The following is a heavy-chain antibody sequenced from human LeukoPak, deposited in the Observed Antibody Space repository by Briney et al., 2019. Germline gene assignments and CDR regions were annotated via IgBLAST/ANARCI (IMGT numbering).Heavy chain of an antibody. D-gene: IGHD2-2*01. CDR2: INPNSGGT. Sequence: ASVKVSCKAFGYTFNGYYMHWVRQAPGQGLEWMGWINPNSGGTSYAQKFQGRVTMTTDTSISTAYMEVSRLESDDTAVYYCAKPLWYQLLQGYYGLDVWGQGTTVTVSS. CDR1: GYTFNGYY. CDR3: AKPLWYQLLQGYYGLDV. V-gene: IGHV1-2*02. J-gene: IGHJ6*02.